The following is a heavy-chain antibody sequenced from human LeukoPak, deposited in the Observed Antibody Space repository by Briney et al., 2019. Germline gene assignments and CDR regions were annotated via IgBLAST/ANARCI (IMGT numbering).Heavy chain of an antibody. CDR1: GDTFSRKA. CDR3: ARSGEKGYFDY. Sequence: SVKVSCKASGDTFSRKAFSWVRQAPGQGLELMGRITPIVGIPNYTPTFRGRVTITADTSTSTVYMELSSLRSEDTAVYYCARSGEKGYFDYWGQGTLVTVSS. CDR2: ITPIVGIP. D-gene: IGHD3-10*01. J-gene: IGHJ4*02. V-gene: IGHV1-69*04.